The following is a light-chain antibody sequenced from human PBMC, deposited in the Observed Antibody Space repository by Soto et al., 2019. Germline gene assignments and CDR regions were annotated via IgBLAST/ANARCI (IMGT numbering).Light chain of an antibody. J-gene: IGKJ2*01. CDR1: QGVNSN. V-gene: IGKV3-15*01. CDR3: QQYNNWPPYT. Sequence: EIVMTQSPATLSVSPGERATLSCRASQGVNSNLAWYQQKPGQAPRLLIYGASTRASGIPARFSGSGSGTEFTLTISSLQSEDFAVYYCQQYNNWPPYTFGQGTKVDIK. CDR2: GAS.